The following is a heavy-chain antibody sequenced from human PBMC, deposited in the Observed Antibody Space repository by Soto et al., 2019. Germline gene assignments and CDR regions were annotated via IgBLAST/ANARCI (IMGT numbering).Heavy chain of an antibody. D-gene: IGHD6-13*01. CDR1: GDTFTGYY. CDR2: INPNSGGT. Sequence: ASVKVSCKASGDTFTGYYMHWVRQAPGQGLEWMGWINPNSGGTNYAQKFQGRVTMTRDTSISTAYMELSRLRSDDTAVYYCAREGSIAAPEFRAFDIWGQGTMVTVSS. V-gene: IGHV1-2*02. CDR3: AREGSIAAPEFRAFDI. J-gene: IGHJ3*02.